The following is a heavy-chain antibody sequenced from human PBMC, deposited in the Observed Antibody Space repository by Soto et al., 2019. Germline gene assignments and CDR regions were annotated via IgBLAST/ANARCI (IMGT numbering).Heavy chain of an antibody. D-gene: IGHD3-22*01. CDR3: AKEWVYDSSGWSFDY. J-gene: IGHJ4*02. CDR2: ISYDGSNK. CDR1: GFTFSSYG. Sequence: QVQLVASGGGVVQPGRSLRLSCAASGFTFSSYGMHWVRQAPGKGLEWVAVISYDGSNKYYADSVKGRFTISRDNSKNTLYLQMNSLRAEDTAVYYCAKEWVYDSSGWSFDYWGQGTLVTASS. V-gene: IGHV3-30*18.